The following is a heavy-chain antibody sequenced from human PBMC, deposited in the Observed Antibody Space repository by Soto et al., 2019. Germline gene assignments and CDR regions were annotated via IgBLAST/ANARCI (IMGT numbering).Heavy chain of an antibody. Sequence: KSGGSLRLSCAASGFTFSSYSMNWVRQAPGKGLEWVSSISSSSSYIYYADSVKGRFTISRDNAKNSLYLQMNSLRAEDTAVYYCARDSRDGYNLDYWGQGTLVTVSS. J-gene: IGHJ4*02. D-gene: IGHD5-12*01. V-gene: IGHV3-21*01. CDR1: GFTFSSYS. CDR3: ARDSRDGYNLDY. CDR2: ISSSSSYI.